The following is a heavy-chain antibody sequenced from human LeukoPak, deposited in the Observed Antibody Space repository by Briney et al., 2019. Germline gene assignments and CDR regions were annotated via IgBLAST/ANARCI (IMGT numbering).Heavy chain of an antibody. CDR3: ARVDIVVVVAAHCY. Sequence: ASVKVCCKASGYTFTSYGISWVRQAPGQGLEWMGWISAYNGNTNYAQKVQGRVTMTTDTSTSTAYMELRSLRSDDTAVYYCARVDIVVVVAAHCYRGQGTLVTVSS. V-gene: IGHV1-18*04. CDR2: ISAYNGNT. CDR1: GYTFTSYG. D-gene: IGHD2-15*01. J-gene: IGHJ4*02.